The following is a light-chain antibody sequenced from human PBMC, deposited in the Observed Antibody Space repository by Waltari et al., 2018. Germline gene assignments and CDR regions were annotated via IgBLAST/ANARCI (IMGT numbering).Light chain of an antibody. CDR1: SSDVGGYNY. CDR3: CSDAGSYTLV. CDR2: DVS. Sequence: QSALTQPRSVSGSPGQSVTISCTGTSSDVGGYNYVSWYQQHPGKAPKLMIYDVSKRPSGVPDRFSGSKSGNTASRTISGLQAEDEADYYCCSDAGSYTLVFGGGTKLTVL. J-gene: IGLJ2*01. V-gene: IGLV2-11*01.